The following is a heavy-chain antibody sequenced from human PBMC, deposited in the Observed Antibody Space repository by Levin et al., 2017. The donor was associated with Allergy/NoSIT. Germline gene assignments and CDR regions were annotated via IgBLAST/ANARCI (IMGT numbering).Heavy chain of an antibody. CDR2: IHYSGST. Sequence: SETLSLTCTVSGGSVSTGSYYWSWIRQPPGKALEWIGHIHYSGSTKYNPSLKSRVSISVDTSKNHLPRRLTSVTAADAAVYYCARDRVVPAGNDYYYYGMDVWGQGTTVTVSS. CDR3: ARDRVVPAGNDYYYYGMDV. CDR1: GGSVSTGSYY. V-gene: IGHV4-61*03. J-gene: IGHJ6*02. D-gene: IGHD2-2*01.